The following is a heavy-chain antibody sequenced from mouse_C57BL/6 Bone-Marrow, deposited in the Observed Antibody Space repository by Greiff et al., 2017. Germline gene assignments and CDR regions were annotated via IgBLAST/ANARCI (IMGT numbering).Heavy chain of an antibody. CDR1: GYTFTSYW. D-gene: IGHD1-2*01. CDR2: IHPPDSDT. V-gene: IGHV1-74*01. Sequence: VQLQQLGAELVKPGASVKVSCKASGYTFTSYWMHWVKQRPGQGLEWIVRIHPPDSDTNYNQKFKGKATLTVDKSSSTAYMQLSSVTSEASAVYNCAMLHYCDSGADYWGQGTTLTVSS. J-gene: IGHJ2*01. CDR3: AMLHYCDSGADY.